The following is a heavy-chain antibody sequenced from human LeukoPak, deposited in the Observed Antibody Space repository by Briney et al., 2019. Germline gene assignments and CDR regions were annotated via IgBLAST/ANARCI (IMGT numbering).Heavy chain of an antibody. CDR1: GFTFSSYG. CDR3: AKSWEAYCGADCNSAFDY. D-gene: IGHD2-21*01. J-gene: IGHJ4*02. V-gene: IGHV3-30*02. Sequence: QPGRSLRLSCAASGFTFSSYGMYWVRQAPGKGLEWVAFIRYDGSNKYYADSVKGRFTISRDNSKEILYLQMNSLRAEDTATYYCAKSWEAYCGADCNSAFDYWGQGTLVTVSS. CDR2: IRYDGSNK.